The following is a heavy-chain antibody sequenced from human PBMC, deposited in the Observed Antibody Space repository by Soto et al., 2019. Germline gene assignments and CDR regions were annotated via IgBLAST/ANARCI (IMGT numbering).Heavy chain of an antibody. CDR3: AREAARVTFYYYGMDV. CDR1: GFTFSSYG. D-gene: IGHD5-18*01. Sequence: QVQLVESGGGVVQPGRSLRLSCAASGFTFSSYGMHWVRQAPGKGLEWVAVIWYDGSNKYYADSVKGRFTISRDNSKNTLYLQMNSLRADDTAVYYCAREAARVTFYYYGMDVWGQGTTVTVSS. CDR2: IWYDGSNK. J-gene: IGHJ6*02. V-gene: IGHV3-33*01.